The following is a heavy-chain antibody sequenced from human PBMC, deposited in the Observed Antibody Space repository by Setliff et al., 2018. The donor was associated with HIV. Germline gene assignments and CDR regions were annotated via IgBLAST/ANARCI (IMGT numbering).Heavy chain of an antibody. CDR2: IIPMFGTS. Sequence: ASVKVSCKASGGTFSGYAISWVRQAPGQGLEWMGRIIPMFGTSNHAQKFQGRLTITADKSTNTAYMELRSLRSEDTAVYYCARDSLPPPQQYYDFWSGLDYWGQGTLVTVS. V-gene: IGHV1-69*06. J-gene: IGHJ4*02. CDR1: GGTFSGYA. CDR3: ARDSLPPPQQYYDFWSGLDY. D-gene: IGHD3-3*01.